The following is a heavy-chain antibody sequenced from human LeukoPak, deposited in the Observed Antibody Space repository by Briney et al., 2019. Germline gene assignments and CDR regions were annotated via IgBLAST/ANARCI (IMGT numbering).Heavy chain of an antibody. D-gene: IGHD3-10*01. Sequence: GGSLRLSCAASGFTFTNHWLSWVRQAPGKGLEWVGRIKSKNVGGTTDFTAPVKGRFTISRDDSKNTVYLQMNSLETEDTAVYYCITEYYGSAMYWGQGALVTVSS. J-gene: IGHJ4*02. CDR2: IKSKNVGGTT. CDR3: ITEYYGSAMY. CDR1: GFTFTNHW. V-gene: IGHV3-15*01.